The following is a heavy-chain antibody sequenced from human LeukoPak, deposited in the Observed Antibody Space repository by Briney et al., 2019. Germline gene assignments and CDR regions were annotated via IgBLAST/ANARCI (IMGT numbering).Heavy chain of an antibody. CDR1: RYTLTELF. CDR3: ATSVEGPYNWFDP. J-gene: IGHJ5*02. D-gene: IGHD3-3*01. V-gene: IGHV1-24*01. Sequence: GAAVKVSCKVSRYTLTELFMHWVRQAPGKGLEWMGRFYLEDCETIFPQKFRGRVTITEDTSTDTAYIELSSLRCEDTAVYYCATSVEGPYNWFDPWGQGTPVTVSS. CDR2: FYLEDCET.